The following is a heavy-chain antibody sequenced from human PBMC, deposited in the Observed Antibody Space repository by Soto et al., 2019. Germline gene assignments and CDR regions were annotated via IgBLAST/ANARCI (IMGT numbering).Heavy chain of an antibody. D-gene: IGHD2-15*01. J-gene: IGHJ6*02. CDR1: GFTFDDYT. Sequence: GGSLRLSCAASGFTFDDYTMHWVRQAPGKGLEWVSLISWDGGSTYYADSVKGRFTISRDNSKNSLYLQMNSLRTEDTALYYCAKVAATQTYHYYGTDVSGPGPTVTVSS. CDR3: AKVAATQTYHYYGTDV. CDR2: ISWDGGST. V-gene: IGHV3-43*01.